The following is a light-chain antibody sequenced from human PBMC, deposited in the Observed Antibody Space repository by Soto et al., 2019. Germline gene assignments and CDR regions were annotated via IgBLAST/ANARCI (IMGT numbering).Light chain of an antibody. CDR3: QQSYSSPFT. V-gene: IGKV1-39*01. CDR1: QSISSY. J-gene: IGKJ3*01. Sequence: DIQMTQSPSSLSASVGDRVTITSRASQSISSYLNWYQQKPGKAPNLLIYAASSLQSGVPSKFSGSGSGTDFTLTISSLQPEDFATYYCQQSYSSPFTGGPETKVDIK. CDR2: AAS.